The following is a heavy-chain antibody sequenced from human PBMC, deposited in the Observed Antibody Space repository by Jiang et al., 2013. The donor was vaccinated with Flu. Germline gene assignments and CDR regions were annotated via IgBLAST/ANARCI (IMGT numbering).Heavy chain of an antibody. CDR3: ARDRDIRGYYDT. D-gene: IGHD3-22*01. CDR2: IYYSGSS. V-gene: IGHV4-30-4*01. CDR1: GDYINSGNYY. J-gene: IGHJ5*02. Sequence: KPSQTLSLTCTVSGDYINSGNYYWSWIRQSPGMGLEWLGYIYYSGSSYYYTPLKSRLTISVDTSKNHFSLNLSSVTAADTAVYYCARDRDIRGYYDTWGQGTLVTVAS.